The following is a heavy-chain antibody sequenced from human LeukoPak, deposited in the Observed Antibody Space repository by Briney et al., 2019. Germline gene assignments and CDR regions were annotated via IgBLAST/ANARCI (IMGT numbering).Heavy chain of an antibody. Sequence: PGGSLRLSCAASGFTFSSYWMHWVRQAPGKGLVWVSPINSDGSRTRYVDFVKGRFTISRGNAKNTLYLQMNSLRAEDTAVYYCVRGSRSSLDIWGQGTMVTVSS. CDR3: VRGSRSSLDI. J-gene: IGHJ3*02. V-gene: IGHV3-74*01. CDR2: INSDGSRT. CDR1: GFTFSSYW.